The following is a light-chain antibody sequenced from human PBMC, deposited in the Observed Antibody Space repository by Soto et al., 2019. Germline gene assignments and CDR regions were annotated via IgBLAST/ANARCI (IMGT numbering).Light chain of an antibody. CDR1: RSNIGSNY. Sequence: QSVLTQPPSVSAAPGQKVTISCSGSRSNIGSNYVTWYQRLPGTAPRLLILENEKRPSGIPDRFSGSKSGTSATLGIIGLQSGDEADYYCAAWDDSLSAGLFGGGTKLTVL. CDR2: ENE. J-gene: IGLJ2*01. V-gene: IGLV1-51*01. CDR3: AAWDDSLSAGL.